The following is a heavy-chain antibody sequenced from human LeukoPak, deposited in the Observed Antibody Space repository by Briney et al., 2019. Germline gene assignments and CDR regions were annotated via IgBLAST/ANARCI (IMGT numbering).Heavy chain of an antibody. V-gene: IGHV3-7*01. CDR2: IKQDGSEK. J-gene: IGHJ6*03. D-gene: IGHD3-16*01. CDR1: GFTFSSYW. Sequence: GGSLRLSCAASGFTFSSYWMSWVRQAPGKGLEWVANIKQDGSEKYYVDSVKGRFTIYRDNAKNSLYLQMNSLRAEDTAVYYCPRRAKVWDQYYMDVWGKGTTVTVSS. CDR3: PRRAKVWDQYYMDV.